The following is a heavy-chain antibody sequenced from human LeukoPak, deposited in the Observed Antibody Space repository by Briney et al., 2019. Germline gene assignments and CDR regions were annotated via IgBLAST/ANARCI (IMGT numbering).Heavy chain of an antibody. CDR1: GFTFSSYA. V-gene: IGHV3-30-3*01. CDR3: AKDGSSGFDY. D-gene: IGHD3-22*01. Sequence: PGGSLRLSCAASGFTFSSYAMHWVRQAPGRGLEWVAVISYDGSNKYCADSVKGRFTISRDNSKNTLYLQMNSLRAEDTAVYYCAKDGSSGFDYWGQGTLITVSS. J-gene: IGHJ4*02. CDR2: ISYDGSNK.